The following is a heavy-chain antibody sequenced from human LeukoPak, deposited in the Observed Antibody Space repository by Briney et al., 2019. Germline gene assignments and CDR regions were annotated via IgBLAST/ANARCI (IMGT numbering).Heavy chain of an antibody. CDR3: AREDTAMFYYYYGMDV. Sequence: GGSLRLSCAASGFTFSSYWMSWVRQAPGKGLEWVANIKQDGSEKYYVDSVKGRFTISRDNAKNSLYLQMNSLRAEDTAVYYCAREDTAMFYYYYGMDVWGQGPRSPSP. D-gene: IGHD5-18*01. CDR2: IKQDGSEK. CDR1: GFTFSSYW. J-gene: IGHJ6*02. V-gene: IGHV3-7*01.